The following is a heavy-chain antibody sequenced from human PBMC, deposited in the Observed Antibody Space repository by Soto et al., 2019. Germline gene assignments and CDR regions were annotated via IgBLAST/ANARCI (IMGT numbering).Heavy chain of an antibody. V-gene: IGHV3-7*03. CDR1: GFSFSSAW. Sequence: EVQLVESGGGLVQPGGSLRLSCAVSGFSFSSAWMTCIRQAPGKGLERVAIMNEDGSERYYVDSVKGRFTISRDNAKNALFLQMNSLRVEDTAVYFCARDRAYSRFDYWGQGSLVTVSS. J-gene: IGHJ4*02. CDR2: MNEDGSER. CDR3: ARDRAYSRFDY. D-gene: IGHD4-4*01.